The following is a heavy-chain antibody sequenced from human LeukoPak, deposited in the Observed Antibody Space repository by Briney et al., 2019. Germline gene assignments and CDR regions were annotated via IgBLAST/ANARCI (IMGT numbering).Heavy chain of an antibody. D-gene: IGHD2-2*01. Sequence: PGGSLRLSCAASGFTFSSYAMHWVRQAPGKGLEWVAVISYDGSNKYYADSVKGRFTISRDNSKNTLYLQMNSLRAEDTAVYYCAKELGDIVVVPAASFDYWGQGTLVTVSS. CDR1: GFTFSSYA. CDR3: AKELGDIVVVPAASFDY. J-gene: IGHJ4*02. CDR2: ISYDGSNK. V-gene: IGHV3-30*04.